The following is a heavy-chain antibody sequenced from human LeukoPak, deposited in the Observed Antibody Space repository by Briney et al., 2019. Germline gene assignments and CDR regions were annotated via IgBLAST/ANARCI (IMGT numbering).Heavy chain of an antibody. CDR1: GFTFSDYY. CDR2: ISSSGSTI. CDR3: ARGTNSYRSDAFDI. Sequence: GGSLRLSCAASGFTFSDYYMSWIRQAPGKGLEGGSYISSSGSTIYYADSVKGRFTISRDNAKNSLYLQMNSLRAEDTAVYYCARGTNSYRSDAFDIWGQGTMVTVSS. D-gene: IGHD5-18*01. V-gene: IGHV3-11*04. J-gene: IGHJ3*02.